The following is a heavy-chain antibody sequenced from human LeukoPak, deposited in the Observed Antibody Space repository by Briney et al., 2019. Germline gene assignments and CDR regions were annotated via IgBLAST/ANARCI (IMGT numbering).Heavy chain of an antibody. D-gene: IGHD3-10*01. CDR1: GGSISNQY. J-gene: IGHJ6*02. Sequence: PSETLSLTCTVSGGSISNQYWSWIRQPPGKGLEWMGYMSNSGSSSYNPSLNSRGTISVDTSKNQFSLKLTSVTAADTAVYYCARERVEGTSAGSYYHFGMDVWGQGTTVTVSS. CDR2: MSNSGSS. V-gene: IGHV4-59*11. CDR3: ARERVEGTSAGSYYHFGMDV.